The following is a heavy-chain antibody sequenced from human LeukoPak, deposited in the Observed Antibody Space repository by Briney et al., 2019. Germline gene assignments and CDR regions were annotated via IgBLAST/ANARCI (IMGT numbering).Heavy chain of an antibody. CDR2: VSAYNGNT. J-gene: IGHJ3*02. D-gene: IGHD2-21*01. Sequence: ASVKVSCKASGYTFNSYGISWVRQAPGQGLEWMGWVSAYNGNTNYAQKLQGRVTITTDESTSTAYMELSSLRSEDTAVYYCARAYCGGDCYRASDAFDIWGQGTMVTVSS. CDR1: GYTFNSYG. CDR3: ARAYCGGDCYRASDAFDI. V-gene: IGHV1-18*01.